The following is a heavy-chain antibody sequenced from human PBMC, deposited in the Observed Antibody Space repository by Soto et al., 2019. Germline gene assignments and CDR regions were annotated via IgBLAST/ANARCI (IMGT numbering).Heavy chain of an antibody. D-gene: IGHD7-27*01. J-gene: IGHJ4*02. CDR1: NDSISTYY. CDR3: ARPGRDWGALHY. V-gene: IGHV4-59*08. Sequence: SETLSLTCTVSNDSISTYYWTWIRQPPGKGLEWIGFIYYSGSTNYNPSLQSRVTISVDTSKNQFSLKMNSVTAADTAVYYCARPGRDWGALHYWGQGTLVTVSS. CDR2: IYYSGST.